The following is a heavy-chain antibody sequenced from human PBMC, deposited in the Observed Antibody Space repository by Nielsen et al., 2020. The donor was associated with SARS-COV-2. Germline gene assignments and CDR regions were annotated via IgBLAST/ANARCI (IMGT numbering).Heavy chain of an antibody. CDR2: VNYLGST. CDR1: AGSISTSGYY. D-gene: IGHD1-7*01. J-gene: IGHJ4*02. CDR3: ARTILPNWDYRAYDY. Sequence: SETLSLTCTVSAGSISTSGYYWTWIRQHPGMGLEWIGYVNYLGSTSYNPSLKSRVSISADTSKNRFSLELRSVTAADTAVYYCARTILPNWDYRAYDYWGQGALVTVSS. V-gene: IGHV4-31*03.